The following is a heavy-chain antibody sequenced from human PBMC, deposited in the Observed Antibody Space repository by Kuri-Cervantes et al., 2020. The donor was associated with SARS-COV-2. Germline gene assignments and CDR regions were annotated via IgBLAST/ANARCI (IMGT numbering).Heavy chain of an antibody. D-gene: IGHD2-2*01. Sequence: LSLTCAASGFTFSSYAMHWVRQAPGKGLEWVAVISYDGSNKYYADSVKGRFTISRDNSKNTLYLQMNSLRAEDTAVYYCARALTSGYYHYGMDVWGQGTTVTVSS. CDR3: ARALTSGYYHYGMDV. V-gene: IGHV3-30-3*01. CDR2: ISYDGSNK. J-gene: IGHJ6*02. CDR1: GFTFSSYA.